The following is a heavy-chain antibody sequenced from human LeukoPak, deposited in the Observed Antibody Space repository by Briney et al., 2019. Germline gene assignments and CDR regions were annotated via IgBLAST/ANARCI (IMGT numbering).Heavy chain of an antibody. Sequence: ESLKISCQGSGYSFTSYWIGWVRQMPGKGLEWMGIIYPGDSDTKYIPSFQGQVTISADKSISTAYLQWRSLKASDTAMYYCARHPSNNYDSSGYYGIDAFDIWGQGTMVTVSS. CDR3: ARHPSNNYDSSGYYGIDAFDI. D-gene: IGHD3-22*01. CDR1: GYSFTSYW. CDR2: IYPGDSDT. J-gene: IGHJ3*02. V-gene: IGHV5-51*01.